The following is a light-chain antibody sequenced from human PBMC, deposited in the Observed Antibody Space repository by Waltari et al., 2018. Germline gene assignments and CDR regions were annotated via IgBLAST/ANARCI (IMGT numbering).Light chain of an antibody. J-gene: IGLJ2*01. Sequence: QSVLTQPPSVSEAPRQRVAISCSGSTSNIGSNAVNWYQQLPGKAPKLLIYFDDRLSSGVSDRFAGSKSGTSASLAISGLQSEDEADYYCAAWDDSLKGVVFGGGTKLTVL. V-gene: IGLV1-36*01. CDR3: AAWDDSLKGVV. CDR1: TSNIGSNA. CDR2: FDD.